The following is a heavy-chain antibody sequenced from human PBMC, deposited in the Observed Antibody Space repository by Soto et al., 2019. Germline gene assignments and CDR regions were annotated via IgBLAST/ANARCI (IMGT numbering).Heavy chain of an antibody. CDR1: GFTFSDYY. D-gene: IGHD6-13*01. CDR3: ARDMRSSWPFDY. J-gene: IGHJ4*02. Sequence: GGSLRLSCAASGFTFSDYYMSGIRQAPGKGLEWVSYISTSGSTMYYADSVKGRFTISRDNAKNSLSLQMNSLRAEDTAVYYCARDMRSSWPFDYWGQGTPVTVSS. CDR2: ISTSGSTM. V-gene: IGHV3-11*01.